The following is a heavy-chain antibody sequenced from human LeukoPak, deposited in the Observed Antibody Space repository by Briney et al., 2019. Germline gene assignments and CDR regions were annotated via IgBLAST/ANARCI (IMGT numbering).Heavy chain of an antibody. J-gene: IGHJ4*02. V-gene: IGHV3-7*05. CDR1: GFTFSSYW. Sequence: GGSLRLSCAASGFTFSSYWMSWVRQAPGKGREWVANIKQDGSEKYYVDSVKGRFTISRDNAKNSLYLQMNSLRAEDTAVYYCARVVKYYDSSGTRGIYFDYWGQGTLVTVSS. CDR3: ARVVKYYDSSGTRGIYFDY. D-gene: IGHD3-22*01. CDR2: IKQDGSEK.